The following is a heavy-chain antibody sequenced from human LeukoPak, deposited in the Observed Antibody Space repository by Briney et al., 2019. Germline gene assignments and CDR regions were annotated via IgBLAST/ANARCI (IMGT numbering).Heavy chain of an antibody. D-gene: IGHD2-15*01. CDR1: GFTFSSYS. V-gene: IGHV3-21*01. CDR2: ISSSSSYI. CDR3: ARDISGGAIVVYSDVAFDI. Sequence: PGGSLRLSCAASGFTFSSYSMNWVRQAPGKGLEWLSSISSSSSYIYYADSVKGRFTISRDNAKNSLYLQMNSLRAEDTAVYYCARDISGGAIVVYSDVAFDIWGQGTMVTVSS. J-gene: IGHJ3*02.